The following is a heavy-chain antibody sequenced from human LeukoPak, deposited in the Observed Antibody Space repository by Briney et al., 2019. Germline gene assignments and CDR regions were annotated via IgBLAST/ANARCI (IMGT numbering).Heavy chain of an antibody. CDR3: ARESGFRGDAFDI. J-gene: IGHJ4*02. D-gene: IGHD3-10*01. Sequence: GGSLRLSCAASGFTFSSYEMNWVRQAPGKGLEWVSYISSSGSTIYYADSVKGRFTISRDNAKNSLYLQMNSLRAEDTAIYYCARESGFRGDAFDIWGQGTLVTVSS. CDR1: GFTFSSYE. CDR2: ISSSGSTI. V-gene: IGHV3-48*03.